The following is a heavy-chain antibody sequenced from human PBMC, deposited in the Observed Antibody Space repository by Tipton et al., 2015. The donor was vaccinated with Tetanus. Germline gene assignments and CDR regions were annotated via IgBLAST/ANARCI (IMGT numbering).Heavy chain of an antibody. CDR2: IIPIFGTA. CDR3: ALERERWLQLGY. D-gene: IGHD5-24*01. Sequence: QLAQSGPEVKKPGSSVKVSCKASGGTFSSYAISWVRQAPGQGLEWMGGIIPIFGTANYAQKFQGRVTITADESTSTAYMELSSLRSEDTAVYYCALERERWLQLGYWGQGTLVTVSS. J-gene: IGHJ4*02. CDR1: GGTFSSYA. V-gene: IGHV1-69*01.